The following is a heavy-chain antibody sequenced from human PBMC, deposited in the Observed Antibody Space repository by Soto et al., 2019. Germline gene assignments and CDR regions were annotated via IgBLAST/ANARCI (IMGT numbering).Heavy chain of an antibody. J-gene: IGHJ5*02. Sequence: QVQLQESGPGLVKPSQTLSLTCTVSGGSINSGGYYWSWIRQHPGKGLEWIGYIYNSGSTYYNPSLRSRITISVDTSKTQFSLKLSSVTAADTAVYYCAREEVAYYGSGSYNWFDPWGQGTLVTVSS. V-gene: IGHV4-31*03. CDR1: GGSINSGGYY. D-gene: IGHD3-10*01. CDR3: AREEVAYYGSGSYNWFDP. CDR2: IYNSGST.